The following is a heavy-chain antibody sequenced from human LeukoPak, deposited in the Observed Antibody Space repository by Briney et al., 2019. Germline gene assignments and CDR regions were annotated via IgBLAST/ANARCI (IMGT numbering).Heavy chain of an antibody. V-gene: IGHV3-21*01. CDR1: GFTFSSYS. CDR3: ARVAEAAAFDS. D-gene: IGHD6-13*01. J-gene: IGHJ4*02. Sequence: GGSLRLSCAASGFTFSSYSMNWVRQAPGKGLEWVSSISSSSSYIYHADSVKGRFTISRDNAKNSLYLQMNSLRAEDTAVYYCARVAEAAAFDSWGQGTLVTVSS. CDR2: ISSSSSYI.